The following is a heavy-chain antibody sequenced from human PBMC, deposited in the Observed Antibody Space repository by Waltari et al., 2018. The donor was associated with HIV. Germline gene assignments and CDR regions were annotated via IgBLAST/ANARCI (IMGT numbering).Heavy chain of an antibody. D-gene: IGHD6-13*01. Sequence: QVQLQESGPGLVKPSDTLPLTCAVSDFSISSGHSWGWIRQSPGKGLEWIGGVFHSGSTFYKPSFKSRVSISVDTSKNQFSLKLTSVTAADTAVYYCARQPAPDSTWFQIYFDYWGQGTVVTVSS. CDR2: VFHSGST. CDR1: DFSISSGHS. J-gene: IGHJ4*02. V-gene: IGHV4-38-2*01. CDR3: ARQPAPDSTWFQIYFDY.